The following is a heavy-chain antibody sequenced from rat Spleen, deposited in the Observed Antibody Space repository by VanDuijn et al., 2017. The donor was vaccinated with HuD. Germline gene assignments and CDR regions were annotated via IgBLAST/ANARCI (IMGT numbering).Heavy chain of an antibody. CDR2: LNSAGST. CDR3: ARWDYYSPRWYFDF. J-gene: IGHJ1*01. CDR1: GHSISSSYR. Sequence: EVQLQESGPGLVKPSQSLSLTCSVTGHSISSSYRWNWIRKFPGSKLEWMGYLNSAGSTNYNPSLKSRISITRDTSKNQFFLQVNSVTTEDTATYFCARWDYYSPRWYFDFWGPGTMVTVSS. V-gene: IGHV3-3*01. D-gene: IGHD1-1*01.